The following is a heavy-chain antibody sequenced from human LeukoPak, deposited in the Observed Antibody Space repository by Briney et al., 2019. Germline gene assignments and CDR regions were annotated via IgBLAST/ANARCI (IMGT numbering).Heavy chain of an antibody. CDR3: ARWETSGWFPFDY. J-gene: IGHJ4*02. V-gene: IGHV1-8*03. D-gene: IGHD6-19*01. Sequence: GASVKVSCKASGYTFTSYGISWLRQATGQGLGWMGWMSPNSGNTGYTQKFQGRVTITRNTSISTAYMELSGLRSEDTAVYYCARWETSGWFPFDYWGQGTLVTVSS. CDR2: MSPNSGNT. CDR1: GYTFTSYG.